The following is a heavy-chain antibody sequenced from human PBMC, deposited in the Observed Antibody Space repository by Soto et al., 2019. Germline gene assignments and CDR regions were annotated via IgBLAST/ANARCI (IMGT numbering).Heavy chain of an antibody. CDR1: GFTFSSNS. V-gene: IGHV3-48*02. CDR2: ISSSSSTI. J-gene: IGHJ5*02. CDR3: ARVIWSGHLTSDL. D-gene: IGHD3-3*01. Sequence: EVQVVESGGGLVQPGGSLRLSGAASGFTFSSNSMNWVRQAPGKGLEWISYISSSSSTIYADSVKGRFTISRDNAKKSLYLQMNSLRDEDTAVYYCARVIWSGHLTSDLWGQGTLVTVSS.